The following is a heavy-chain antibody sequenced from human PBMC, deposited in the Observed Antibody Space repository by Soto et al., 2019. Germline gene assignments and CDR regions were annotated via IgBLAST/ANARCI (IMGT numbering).Heavy chain of an antibody. Sequence: QVQMVESGGGVVQPGRSLRLSCAASGFTFSNYGMHWVRQAPGKGPEWVAVISADGSKKDYADNVKGRFTISGDDAKNTLYLQMNSLRADDTAVYYCAKDPTIAPRWALDIWGQGTLVTVSS. V-gene: IGHV3-30*18. CDR2: ISADGSKK. J-gene: IGHJ3*02. D-gene: IGHD6-13*01. CDR1: GFTFSNYG. CDR3: AKDPTIAPRWALDI.